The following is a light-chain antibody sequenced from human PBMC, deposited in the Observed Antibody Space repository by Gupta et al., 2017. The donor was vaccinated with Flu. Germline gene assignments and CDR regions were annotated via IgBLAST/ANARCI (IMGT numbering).Light chain of an antibody. V-gene: IGKV1-39*01. CDR2: AAS. CDR3: QQTFYIPRT. Sequence: DIQMSQSPSSLAASVGDRVAITCRATQDINIFLNWYQQKPGQGPTLLIYAASNLQVGAPSRFSGGGSGTEFTLTISALQPEEFAVYYCQQTFYIPRTFGQGTMVEVK. J-gene: IGKJ1*01. CDR1: QDINIF.